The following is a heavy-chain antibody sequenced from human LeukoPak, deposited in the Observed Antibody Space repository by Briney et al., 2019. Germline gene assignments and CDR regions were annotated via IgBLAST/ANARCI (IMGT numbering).Heavy chain of an antibody. J-gene: IGHJ4*02. V-gene: IGHV3-33*01. CDR1: GFTFSSYG. Sequence: PGRPLRLSCAASGFTFSSYGMHWVRQAPGKGLEWVAVIWYDGSNKYYADSVKGRFTISRDNSKNTLYLQMNSLRAEDTAVYYCARASHVDTARVGYWGQGTLVTVSS. CDR2: IWYDGSNK. CDR3: ARASHVDTARVGY. D-gene: IGHD5-18*01.